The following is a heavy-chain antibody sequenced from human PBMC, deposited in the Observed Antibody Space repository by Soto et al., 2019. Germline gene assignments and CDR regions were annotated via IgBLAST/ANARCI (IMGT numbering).Heavy chain of an antibody. CDR2: ISSSSSYI. CDR1: GFTFSSYS. CDR3: ARGSMMGPRGYFQH. D-gene: IGHD3-22*01. Sequence: EVQLVESGGGLVKPGGSLRLSCAASGFTFSSYSMNWVRQAPGKGLEWVSSISSSSSYIYYADSVKGRFTISRDNAKNSLYRQMNSLRAEDTDVYYCARGSMMGPRGYFQHWGQGTLVTVS. J-gene: IGHJ1*01. V-gene: IGHV3-21*01.